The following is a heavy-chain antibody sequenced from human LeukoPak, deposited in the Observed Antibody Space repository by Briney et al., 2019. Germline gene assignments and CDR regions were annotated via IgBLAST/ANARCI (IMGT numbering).Heavy chain of an antibody. CDR3: ATHTDWFDP. D-gene: IGHD5-18*01. V-gene: IGHV4-4*09. J-gene: IGHJ5*02. Sequence: SETLSLTCTVSGGSISSYYWSWIRQPPGKGLEWIGYIYTSGSTNYNPSLKSRVTISVDTSKNQFSLKLSSVTAADTAVYYCATHTDWFDPWGQGTLVTVSS. CDR2: IYTSGST. CDR1: GGSISSYY.